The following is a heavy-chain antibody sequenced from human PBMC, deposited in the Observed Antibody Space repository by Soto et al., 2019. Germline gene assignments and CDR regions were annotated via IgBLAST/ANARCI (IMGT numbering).Heavy chain of an antibody. CDR1: GGSISSYY. CDR3: GRVVYYDSSGYYVDY. D-gene: IGHD3-22*01. Sequence: SETLSLTCTVSGGSISSYYWSWIRQPPGKGLEWIGYIYYSGSTNYNPSLKSRVTISVDTSKNQFSLKLSSVTAADTAVYYCGRVVYYDSSGYYVDYWGQGTLVTVSS. V-gene: IGHV4-59*01. J-gene: IGHJ4*02. CDR2: IYYSGST.